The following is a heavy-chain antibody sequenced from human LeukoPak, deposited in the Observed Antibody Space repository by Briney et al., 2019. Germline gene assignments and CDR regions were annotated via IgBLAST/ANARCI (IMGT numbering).Heavy chain of an antibody. CDR1: GGSISSGGYY. J-gene: IGHJ4*02. D-gene: IGHD5-24*01. V-gene: IGHV4-30-2*01. Sequence: SQTLSLTCTVSGGSISSGGYYWSWIRQPPGKGLEWIGYIYHSGSTYYNPSLKSRVTISVDRSKNQFSLKLSSVTAADTAVYYCARGGGDGYNPLDYWGQGTLVTVSS. CDR2: IYHSGST. CDR3: ARGGGDGYNPLDY.